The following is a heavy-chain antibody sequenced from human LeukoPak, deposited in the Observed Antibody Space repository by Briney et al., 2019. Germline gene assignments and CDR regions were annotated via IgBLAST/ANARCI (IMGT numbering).Heavy chain of an antibody. CDR1: GFTSSDYT. CDR2: IIVSDDSR. D-gene: IGHD2-2*01. CDR3: ARDRNCVSTNCPYDF. Sequence: PGGSLRLSCAASGFTSSDYTMNWVRQSPGKGLEWVSGIIVSDDSRYYADSVKGRFTISRDRSNNMLHLQMNSLRAEDTVVYYCARDRNCVSTNCPYDFWGQGTPVTVSS. V-gene: IGHV3-23*01. J-gene: IGHJ4*02.